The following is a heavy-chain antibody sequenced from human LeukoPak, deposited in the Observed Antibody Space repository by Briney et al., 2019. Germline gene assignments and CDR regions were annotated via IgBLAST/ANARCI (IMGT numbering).Heavy chain of an antibody. V-gene: IGHV3-30-3*01. J-gene: IGHJ6*02. D-gene: IGHD2-2*01. CDR3: ARVEGYCSSTSCYGGMGYYYYGMDV. CDR2: ISYDGSNK. Sequence: MHWVRQAPGKGLEWVAVISYDGSNKYYADSVKGRFTISRDNSKNTLYLQMNSLRAEGTAVYYCARVEGYCSSTSCYGGMGYYYYGMDVWGQGTTVTVSS.